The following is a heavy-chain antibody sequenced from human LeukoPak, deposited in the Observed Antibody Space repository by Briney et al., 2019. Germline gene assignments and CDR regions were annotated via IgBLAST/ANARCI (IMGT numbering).Heavy chain of an antibody. Sequence: SETLSLTCTVSGGSISSSSYYWGWIRQPPGKGLEWIGSIYYSGSTYYNPSLKSRVTISVDTSKNQFSLKLSSVTAADTAVYYCARSIAALGRGHFDYWGQGTLVTVSS. D-gene: IGHD6-13*01. CDR2: IYYSGST. V-gene: IGHV4-39*07. CDR1: GGSISSSSYY. J-gene: IGHJ4*02. CDR3: ARSIAALGRGHFDY.